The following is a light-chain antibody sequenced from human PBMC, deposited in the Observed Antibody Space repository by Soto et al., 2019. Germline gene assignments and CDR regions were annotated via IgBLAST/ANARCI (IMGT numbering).Light chain of an antibody. J-gene: IGKJ2*01. CDR3: QQYHALPYT. Sequence: DIQVTQSPSSLSASVGDRVTITCQASQDISRYLDWYQQKPGQAPKVLIYGASSLIRGVSSRFSGSGSGTHFTFTITSQQPEDFATYYCQQYHALPYTFGQGTKLDIK. V-gene: IGKV1-33*01. CDR1: QDISRY. CDR2: GAS.